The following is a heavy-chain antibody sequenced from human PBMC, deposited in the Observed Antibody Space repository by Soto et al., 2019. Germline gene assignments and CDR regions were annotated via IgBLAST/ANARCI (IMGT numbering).Heavy chain of an antibody. V-gene: IGHV3-33*01. CDR1: GFTFSSYG. D-gene: IGHD3-22*01. CDR2: IWYDGSNK. CDR3: ARDPNYYHSSGYPDY. Sequence: QVQLVESGGGVVQPGRSLRLSCAASGFTFSSYGMHWVRQAPGKGLEWVAGIWYDGSNKYYADSVKGRFTISRDNSKNTLYLQMNSLRAEDTAVYYCARDPNYYHSSGYPDYWGQGTLVTVSS. J-gene: IGHJ4*02.